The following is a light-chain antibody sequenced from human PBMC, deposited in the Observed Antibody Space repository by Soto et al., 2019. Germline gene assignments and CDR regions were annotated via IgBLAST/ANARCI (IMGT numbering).Light chain of an antibody. CDR3: QQYGRSPLLYA. Sequence: EIVLTQSPGTLSLSPGERATLSCRASQSVDSNFLAGYQQKPGQAPRLLVYGSSTRAAGVPDRFSGSWSGTDFTLTISRLEPEDFAVYYCQQYGRSPLLYAFGQGTKLGVK. J-gene: IGKJ2*01. CDR1: QSVDSNF. V-gene: IGKV3-20*01. CDR2: GSS.